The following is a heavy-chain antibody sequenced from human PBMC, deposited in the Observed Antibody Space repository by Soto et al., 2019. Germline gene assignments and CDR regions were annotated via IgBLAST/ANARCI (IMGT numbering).Heavy chain of an antibody. D-gene: IGHD5-12*01. CDR2: IYPGDSDT. J-gene: IGHJ6*02. V-gene: IGHV5-51*01. CDR1: GYSFTSYW. CDR3: AASGQIGGYSGYAPNYYYYGMDV. Sequence: GESLKISCKGSGYSFTSYWIGWVRQMPVKGLEWMGIIYPGDSDTRYSPSFQGQGTTSADKYISTAYLQWSSLKAEDTALYYCAASGQIGGYSGYAPNYYYYGMDVWAQGTTVTVSS.